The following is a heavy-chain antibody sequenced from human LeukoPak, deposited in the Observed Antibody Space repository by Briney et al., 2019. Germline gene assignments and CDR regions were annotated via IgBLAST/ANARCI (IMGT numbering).Heavy chain of an antibody. J-gene: IGHJ4*02. CDR2: ISAYNGNT. D-gene: IGHD3-22*01. CDR1: GGTFSKYT. CDR3: ARDPSLQYYYYDSTAGFDY. Sequence: ASVKVSCKASGGTFSKYTISWVRQRPGQGLEWMGWISAYNGNTNYAQKLQGRVTMTTDTSTSTAYMELRSLRSDDTAVYYCARDPSLQYYYYDSTAGFDYWGQGTLVTVSS. V-gene: IGHV1-18*01.